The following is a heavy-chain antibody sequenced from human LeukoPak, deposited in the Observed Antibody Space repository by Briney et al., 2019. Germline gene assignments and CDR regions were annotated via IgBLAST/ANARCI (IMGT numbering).Heavy chain of an antibody. V-gene: IGHV3-30*18. CDR1: GFMFTNCA. CDR3: AKVRGPLYYYAIDA. Sequence: GGSLRLSCAASGFMFTNCAFHWVRQAPHEGPEWVATVSYDGKYEFYSDSVKGRFSISRNDSDNTVYLQMNSLRPEDSAVFYCAKVRGPLYYYAIDAWGQGTKVTVSS. CDR2: VSYDGKYE. D-gene: IGHD1-14*01. J-gene: IGHJ6*02.